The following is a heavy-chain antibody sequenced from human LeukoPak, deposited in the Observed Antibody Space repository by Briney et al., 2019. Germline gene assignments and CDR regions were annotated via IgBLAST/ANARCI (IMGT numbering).Heavy chain of an antibody. CDR3: TIRYSGSYNDY. J-gene: IGHJ4*02. D-gene: IGHD1-26*01. CDR1: GYSFTNYW. V-gene: IGHV5-51*01. Sequence: GESLKISCKGSGYSFTNYWIGWVRQMPGKGLEWMGIIYPGDSDTRYSPSFQGQVTISADKSIGTAYLQWSSVKASDTAMYYCTIRYSGSYNDYWGQGTLVTVSS. CDR2: IYPGDSDT.